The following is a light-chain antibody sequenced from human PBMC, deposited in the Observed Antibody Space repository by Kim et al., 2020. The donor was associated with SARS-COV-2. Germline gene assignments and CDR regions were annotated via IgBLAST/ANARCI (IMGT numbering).Light chain of an antibody. V-gene: IGLV2-14*03. J-gene: IGLJ2*01. CDR2: DVS. CDR3: SSTSTSSTFVV. Sequence: PGRAPQLMIFDVSSRPSGVSNRFSGSKSGSTASLTISGLQAEDEADYYCSSTSTSSTFVVFGGGTQLTVL.